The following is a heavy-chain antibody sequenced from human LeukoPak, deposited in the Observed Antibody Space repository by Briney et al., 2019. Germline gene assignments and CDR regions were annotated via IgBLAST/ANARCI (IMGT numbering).Heavy chain of an antibody. Sequence: EASVKVSCKASGYTFTGYHMHWVRLAPGQGLEWMGRITPNSGDTNYAQKFQGRVTMTRDTSISTAYMELSRLRSDDTAVYYCARDYCSSTSCLFDYWGQGTLVTVSS. CDR3: ARDYCSSTSCLFDY. D-gene: IGHD2-2*01. V-gene: IGHV1-2*06. CDR1: GYTFTGYH. CDR2: ITPNSGDT. J-gene: IGHJ4*02.